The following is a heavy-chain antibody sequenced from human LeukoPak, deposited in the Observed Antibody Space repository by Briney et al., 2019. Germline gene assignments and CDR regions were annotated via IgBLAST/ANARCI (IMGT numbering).Heavy chain of an antibody. Sequence: SVKVSCKASGGTFSSYAISWVRQAPGQGLEWMGGIIPIFGTANYAQKFQGRVTITADESTSTAYMELSSLRSEDTAVYYCARVHGSGSYYNSHFDYWGQGTLVTVSS. CDR2: IIPIFGTA. CDR1: GGTFSSYA. V-gene: IGHV1-69*13. CDR3: ARVHGSGSYYNSHFDY. D-gene: IGHD3-10*01. J-gene: IGHJ4*02.